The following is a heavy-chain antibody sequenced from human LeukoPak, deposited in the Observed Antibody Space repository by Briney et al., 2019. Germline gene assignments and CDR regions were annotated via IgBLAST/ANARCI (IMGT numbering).Heavy chain of an antibody. V-gene: IGHV4-59*13. CDR1: GGSISSYY. J-gene: IGHJ5*02. D-gene: IGHD1-26*01. CDR2: IYYTGST. Sequence: SETLSLTCTVSGGSISSYYWSWIRQPPGKGLDWIGYIYYTGSTNYNPSLKSRVTLSVDTSKNQFSLKLSSVTAADTAVYYCARSGRGSATRFDPWGQGILVTVSS. CDR3: ARSGRGSATRFDP.